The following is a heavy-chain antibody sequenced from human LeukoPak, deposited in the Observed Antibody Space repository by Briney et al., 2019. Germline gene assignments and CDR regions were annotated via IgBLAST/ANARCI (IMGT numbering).Heavy chain of an antibody. Sequence: SVKVSCKASGGTFSSYAISWVRQAPGQGLEWLGGIIPIYGTANYAQKFQGRVTITADESTSTAYMDLSGLRSEDTAVYYCAREGGRADSAAIDSWGQGTLVTVSS. D-gene: IGHD6-13*01. V-gene: IGHV1-69*13. CDR3: AREGGRADSAAIDS. CDR1: GGTFSSYA. CDR2: IIPIYGTA. J-gene: IGHJ4*02.